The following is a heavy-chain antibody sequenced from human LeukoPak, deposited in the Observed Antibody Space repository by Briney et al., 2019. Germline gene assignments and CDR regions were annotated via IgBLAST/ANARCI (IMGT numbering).Heavy chain of an antibody. CDR2: INQDGSEN. V-gene: IGHV3-7*01. CDR1: GFTFSSYA. CDR3: ARDRGLSGSYGAFDI. J-gene: IGHJ3*02. Sequence: GGSLRLSCAASGFTFSSYAMTWVRQAPGTGPEWVASINQDGSENHYVDSVKGRFTISRDNAKNSLYLQMNSLRAEDTAVYYCARDRGLSGSYGAFDIWGQGTMVTVSS. D-gene: IGHD1-26*01.